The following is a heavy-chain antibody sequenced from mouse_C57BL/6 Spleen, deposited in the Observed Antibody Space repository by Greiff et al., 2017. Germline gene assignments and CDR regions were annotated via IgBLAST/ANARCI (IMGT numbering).Heavy chain of an antibody. CDR3: ARGDYDGRSFDY. CDR2: IHPNSGST. V-gene: IGHV1-64*01. CDR1: GYTFTSYW. D-gene: IGHD2-4*01. J-gene: IGHJ2*01. Sequence: QVHVKQPGAELVKPGASVKLSCKASGYTFTSYWMHWVKQRPGQGLEWIGMIHPNSGSTNYNEKFKSKATLTVDKSSSTAYMQLSSLTSEDSAVYYCARGDYDGRSFDYWGQGTTLTVSS.